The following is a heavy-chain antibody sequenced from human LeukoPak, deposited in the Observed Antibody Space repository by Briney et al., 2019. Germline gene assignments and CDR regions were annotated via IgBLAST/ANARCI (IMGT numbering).Heavy chain of an antibody. D-gene: IGHD3-22*01. V-gene: IGHV3-20*04. CDR1: GFTFDYYG. CDR3: ARDRYYDTSDFLDY. J-gene: IGHJ4*02. CDR2: INWNGGST. Sequence: GGSLRLSCAASGFTFDYYGMTWVRQAPGKGLEWVSGINWNGGSTDYADSVKGRFTISRDNAKNSLYLQMNSLRVEDTALYYCARDRYYDTSDFLDYWGQETLVTVSS.